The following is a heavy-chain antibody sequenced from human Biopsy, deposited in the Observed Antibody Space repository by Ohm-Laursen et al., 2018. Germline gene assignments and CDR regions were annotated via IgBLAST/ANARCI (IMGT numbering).Heavy chain of an antibody. CDR1: GGSFSGYY. CDR2: VSHSGST. D-gene: IGHD3-16*01. J-gene: IGHJ3*02. V-gene: IGHV4-34*01. Sequence: SETLSLTCAVSGGSFSGYYWSWIRQTPGKGLEWIGEVSHSGSTNYNPSLKSRVTISVDTSKNQFSLNLSSVTAADTAVYYCARLTGDYIWGNWRINHDPFDIWDQGPSVTVSS. CDR3: ARLTGDYIWGNWRINHDPFDI.